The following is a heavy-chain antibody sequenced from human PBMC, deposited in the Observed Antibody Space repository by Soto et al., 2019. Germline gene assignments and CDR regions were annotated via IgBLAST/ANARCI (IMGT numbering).Heavy chain of an antibody. Sequence: QVQLVESGGGVVQPGRSLRLSCAASGFTFNTYGMHWVHQAPGKGLDWVAVITPDGTNKYYTDSVKGRFTISRDNSKNTLDLQMNSLRAEDTAVYYCAKGLGSSWAIDYWGQGTLVTVSS. V-gene: IGHV3-30*18. D-gene: IGHD6-13*01. CDR1: GFTFNTYG. J-gene: IGHJ4*02. CDR3: AKGLGSSWAIDY. CDR2: ITPDGTNK.